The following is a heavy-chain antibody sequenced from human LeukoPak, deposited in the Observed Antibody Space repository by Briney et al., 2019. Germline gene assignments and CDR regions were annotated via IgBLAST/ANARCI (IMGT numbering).Heavy chain of an antibody. V-gene: IGHV3-9*01. CDR2: FSWNSGSI. D-gene: IGHD1-7*01. CDR3: AKGMNWKYAHDGFDM. J-gene: IGHJ3*02. CDR1: GFTFDDYA. Sequence: GRSLRLSCAASGFTFDDYAMHWVRQAPGEGLEWVSGFSWNSGSIGYVDSVKGRFTISRDNAMKSLYQQMNSLRGEDTALYYFAKGMNWKYAHDGFDMWGQGTMVTVYS.